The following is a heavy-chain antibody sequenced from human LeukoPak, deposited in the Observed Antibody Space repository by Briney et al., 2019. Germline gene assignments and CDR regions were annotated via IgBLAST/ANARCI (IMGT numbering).Heavy chain of an antibody. CDR1: GYTFTTYD. D-gene: IGHD2/OR15-2a*01. Sequence: GASVKVSCKASGYTFTTYDINWVRQATGQGLEWMGWINPNSGGTNYAQKFQGRVTMTRDTSISTAYMELSRLRSDDTAVYYCARGGVIAPWYFDYWGQGTLVTVSS. CDR3: ARGGVIAPWYFDY. V-gene: IGHV1-2*02. J-gene: IGHJ4*02. CDR2: INPNSGGT.